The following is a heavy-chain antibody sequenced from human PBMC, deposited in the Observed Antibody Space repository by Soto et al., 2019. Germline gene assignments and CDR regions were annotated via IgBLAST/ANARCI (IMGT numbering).Heavy chain of an antibody. V-gene: IGHV1-69*05. D-gene: IGHD6-6*01. CDR1: GGTFSSYA. Sequence: QVQLVQSGAEVKKPGSSVKVSCKASGGTFSSYAISWVRQAPGQGLEWMGGIIPIFGTANYAQKFQGRVTITXXEXTXXAYMELSSLRSEDTAVYYCARGPEYSSPVSSWFDPWGQGTLVTVSS. J-gene: IGHJ5*02. CDR2: IIPIFGTA. CDR3: ARGPEYSSPVSSWFDP.